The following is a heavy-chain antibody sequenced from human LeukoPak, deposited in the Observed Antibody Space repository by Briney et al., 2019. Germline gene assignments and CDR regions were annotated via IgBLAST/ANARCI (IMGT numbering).Heavy chain of an antibody. V-gene: IGHV4-34*01. J-gene: IGHJ4*02. D-gene: IGHD3-10*01. CDR1: GGSFSGYY. CDR3: ARYVVYGSGKYYFDY. Sequence: PSETLSLTCAAYGGSFSGYYWSWIRQPPGKGLEWIGEIYHSGSTNYNPSLKSRVTISVDTSENQFSLKLSSVTAADTAVYYCARYVVYGSGKYYFDYWGQGTLVTVSS. CDR2: IYHSGST.